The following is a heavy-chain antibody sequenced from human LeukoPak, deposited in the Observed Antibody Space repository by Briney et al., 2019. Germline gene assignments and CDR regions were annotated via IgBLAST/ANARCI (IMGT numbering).Heavy chain of an antibody. CDR2: IKSKTDGGTT. V-gene: IGHV3-15*01. D-gene: IGHD6-19*01. CDR3: TRGAGYSSGWYHFDY. J-gene: IGHJ4*02. Sequence: GGSLRLSCAASGFTFSNAWMSWARQAPGKGPEWVGRIKSKTDGGTTDYAAPVKGRFTISRDDSKNTLYLQMNSLKTEDTAVYYCTRGAGYSSGWYHFDYWGQGSLVTVSS. CDR1: GFTFSNAW.